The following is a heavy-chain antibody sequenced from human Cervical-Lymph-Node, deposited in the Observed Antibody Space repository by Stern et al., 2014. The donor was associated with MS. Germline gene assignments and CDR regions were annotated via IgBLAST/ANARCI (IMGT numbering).Heavy chain of an antibody. V-gene: IGHV1-18*01. J-gene: IGHJ3*01. CDR3: RAGSDDFDV. D-gene: IGHD6-13*01. CDR2: IGTRFGNT. CDR1: GYTFTAFA. Sequence: QVQLVQSGAEVKKPGASVKVSCKASGYTFTAFAISWVRQAPGQGLEWMGWIGTRFGNTNHAQRFQGRLTVTTDTSANTVYMELRSLRSDDTAMYYCRAGSDDFDVWGQGTMVTVSS.